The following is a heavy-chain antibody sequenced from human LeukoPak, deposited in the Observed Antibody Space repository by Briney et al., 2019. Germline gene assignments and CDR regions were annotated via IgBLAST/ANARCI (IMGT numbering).Heavy chain of an antibody. J-gene: IGHJ4*02. CDR3: AKGGRDSSGYYTAGEDYFDY. V-gene: IGHV3-33*06. CDR1: GFTFSSYG. Sequence: GRSLRLSCAASGFTFSSYGMHWVRQAPGKGLEWVAVIWYDGSNKYYADSVKGRFTISRDNSKNTLYLQMNSLRAEDTAVYYCAKGGRDSSGYYTAGEDYFDYWGQGTLVTVSS. D-gene: IGHD3-22*01. CDR2: IWYDGSNK.